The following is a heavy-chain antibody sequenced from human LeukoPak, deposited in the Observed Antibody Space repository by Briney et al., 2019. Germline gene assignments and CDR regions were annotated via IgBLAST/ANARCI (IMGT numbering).Heavy chain of an antibody. J-gene: IGHJ6*02. Sequence: GGSLQISCKASGSSFTTYWVAWVRQVPGKGLEWMGMISPGDFDTRYTPSFKGHVTISVDKSISTASLQWSSLKASDTAIYYCARHQGGMDVWGQGTTVTVSS. CDR3: ARHQGGMDV. CDR1: GSSFTTYW. V-gene: IGHV5-51*01. CDR2: ISPGDFDT.